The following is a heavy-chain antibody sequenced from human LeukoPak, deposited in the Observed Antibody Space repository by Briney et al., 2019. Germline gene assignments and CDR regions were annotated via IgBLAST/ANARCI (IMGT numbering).Heavy chain of an antibody. CDR1: GFTFEDYA. Sequence: GGSLRLSCAGSGFTFEDYAMHWVRQGPGKGLEWVAGLSWNSLNIVYADSVKGRFTVSRDNAQNTLFLQMNSLRPEDTAVYFCAKDRVHYYGAGSHFDNWGQGALVTVSS. CDR3: AKDRVHYYGAGSHFDN. V-gene: IGHV3-9*01. CDR2: LSWNSLNI. J-gene: IGHJ4*02. D-gene: IGHD3-10*01.